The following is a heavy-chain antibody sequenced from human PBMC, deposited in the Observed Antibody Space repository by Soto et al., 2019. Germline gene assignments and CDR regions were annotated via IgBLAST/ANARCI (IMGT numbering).Heavy chain of an antibody. Sequence: QVQLQQWGAGLLKPSETLSLTCAVYGGSFSGYYWTWIRQPPGTGLEWIGEINHSGSTNYNPSLKSRVTISVDTSKNQFSRKLTSVTAADTAVYYCARDKITGLFDYWGQGTLATVSS. CDR1: GGSFSGYY. V-gene: IGHV4-34*01. J-gene: IGHJ4*02. D-gene: IGHD2-8*02. CDR3: ARDKITGLFDY. CDR2: INHSGST.